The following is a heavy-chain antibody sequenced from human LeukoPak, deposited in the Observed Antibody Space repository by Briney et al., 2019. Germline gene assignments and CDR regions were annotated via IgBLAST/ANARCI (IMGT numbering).Heavy chain of an antibody. J-gene: IGHJ6*03. CDR2: MFYSGRS. V-gene: IGHV4-59*01. CDR1: GESKTGFS. D-gene: IGHD3-16*01. CDR3: ARRVGPFGDFVQPDYDYYYMDV. Sequence: PSETLSLTCSVSGESKTGFSWSWIRQPPGGGVEWIGYMFYSGRSNYNPALKSRVAISLDTARNQLSLNLTSVTAADTAVYYCARRVGPFGDFVQPDYDYYYMDVWGKGTSVAVSS.